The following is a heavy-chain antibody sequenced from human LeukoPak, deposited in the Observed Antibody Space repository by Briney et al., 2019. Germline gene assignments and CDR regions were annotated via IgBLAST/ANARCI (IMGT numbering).Heavy chain of an antibody. CDR3: AKDGGYSYGPGLAYYFDY. D-gene: IGHD5-18*01. CDR2: ISYDGSNK. Sequence: PGGSLRFSCAASGFTFSSYGMHWVRQAPGKGLEWVAVISYDGSNKYYADSAKVRFTISRDNSKNTLYPQMNSLRAEDTAVYYCAKDGGYSYGPGLAYYFDYRGQGTLVTVSS. J-gene: IGHJ4*02. V-gene: IGHV3-30*18. CDR1: GFTFSSYG.